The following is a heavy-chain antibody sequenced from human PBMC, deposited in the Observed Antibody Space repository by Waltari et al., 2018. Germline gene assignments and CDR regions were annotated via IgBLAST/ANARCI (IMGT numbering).Heavy chain of an antibody. J-gene: IGHJ5*02. CDR2: LTGGADGA. CDR1: GFTFNNYA. CDR3: ARGRASGLVDWFDP. V-gene: IGHV3-23*01. Sequence: EVQLLESGGGLVQPGGSLRLSCAASGFTFNNYAMMWVRQAPGKGLEWIASLTGGADGAYYADSVRGRFTISRDNSQNTLFLQMSGLRVDDSGTYYCARGRASGLVDWFDPWGRGTLVTVSS. D-gene: IGHD6-6*01.